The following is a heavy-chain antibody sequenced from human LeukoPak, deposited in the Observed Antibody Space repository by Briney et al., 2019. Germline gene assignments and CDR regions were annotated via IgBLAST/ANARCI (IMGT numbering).Heavy chain of an antibody. CDR2: ITNGGSTI. CDR1: GFTFSDYN. J-gene: IGHJ6*02. CDR3: ARSIGLTGGGVDV. Sequence: GGSLRLSCAASGFTFSDYNMNWVRQAPGKGLEWVTYITNGGSTIHHADSVKGRFTISRDNAKKTLYLQMNSLRAEDTAVYYCARSIGLTGGGVDVWGQGTTVTVSS. V-gene: IGHV3-11*01. D-gene: IGHD3-9*01.